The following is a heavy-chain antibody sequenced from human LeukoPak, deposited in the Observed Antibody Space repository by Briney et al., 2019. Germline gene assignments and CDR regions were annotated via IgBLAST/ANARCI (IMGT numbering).Heavy chain of an antibody. CDR3: AKAENGDYFEY. Sequence: GGSLRLSCAASGFTCSSYSMNWVRQAPGKGLEWVSYISSSSSTIYYADSVKGRFTISRDNAKNSLYLQMNSLRAEDMALYYCAKAENGDYFEYWGQGTLVTVSS. CDR2: ISSSSSTI. CDR1: GFTCSSYS. J-gene: IGHJ4*02. D-gene: IGHD4-17*01. V-gene: IGHV3-48*01.